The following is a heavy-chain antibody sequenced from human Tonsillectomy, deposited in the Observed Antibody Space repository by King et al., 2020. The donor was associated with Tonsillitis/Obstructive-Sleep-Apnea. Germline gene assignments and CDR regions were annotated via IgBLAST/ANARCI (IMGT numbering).Heavy chain of an antibody. Sequence: QLVQSGGGLVQPGGSLRLSCAASGFTFSSYEMNWVRQAPGQGLEWVSYITSSGSTIYYADSVKGRFTISRDNAKNSLYLQMNSLRAEDTAVYYCARGPEDYYGLDLWGQGTTVIVSS. J-gene: IGHJ6*02. CDR1: GFTFSSYE. V-gene: IGHV3-48*03. CDR2: ITSSGSTI. CDR3: ARGPEDYYGLDL.